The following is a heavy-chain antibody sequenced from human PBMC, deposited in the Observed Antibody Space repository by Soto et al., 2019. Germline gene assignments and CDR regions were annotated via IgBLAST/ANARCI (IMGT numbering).Heavy chain of an antibody. CDR3: AKGEQWLDKFDY. CDR1: GFTFSSYA. V-gene: IGHV3-23*01. Sequence: EVQLLESGGGLVQPGGSLRLSCAASGFTFSSYAMSWVRQAPGKGLEWVSAISGSGGSTYYADSVKGRFTISRDNSKNTLYLQVNSLRAEDTAVYYCAKGEQWLDKFDYWGQGTLVTVSS. D-gene: IGHD6-19*01. J-gene: IGHJ4*02. CDR2: ISGSGGST.